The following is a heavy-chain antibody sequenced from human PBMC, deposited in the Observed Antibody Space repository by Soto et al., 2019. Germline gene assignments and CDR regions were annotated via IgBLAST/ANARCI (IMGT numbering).Heavy chain of an antibody. CDR3: ARGAGSPNIVVVPDPSSLYYYGMDV. CDR2: IYHTGTT. V-gene: IGHV4-38-2*01. J-gene: IGHJ6*02. CDR1: GDSISNGYY. D-gene: IGHD2-2*01. Sequence: SETLSLTCAVSGDSISNGYYWAWIRQPPGKGLEWVASIYHTGTTYYNPSLTSRVTISVDTSKNQFSLRLSSVTAADTAVYYCARGAGSPNIVVVPDPSSLYYYGMDVWGQGTTVTVSS.